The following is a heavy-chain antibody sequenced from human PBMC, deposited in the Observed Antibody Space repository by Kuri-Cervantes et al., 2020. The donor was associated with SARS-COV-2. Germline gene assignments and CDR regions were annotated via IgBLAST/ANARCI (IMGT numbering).Heavy chain of an antibody. V-gene: IGHV1-69*05. D-gene: IGHD1-26*01. CDR2: IIPIFGTA. Sequence: SVKVSCKASRGTFSSYAISWVRQAPGQGLEWMGGIIPIFGTANYAQKFQGRVTITTDESTSTAYMELSSLRSEDTAVYYCARGGVGATQDCSFDYWGQGTLVTVSS. CDR1: RGTFSSYA. CDR3: ARGGVGATQDCSFDY. J-gene: IGHJ4*02.